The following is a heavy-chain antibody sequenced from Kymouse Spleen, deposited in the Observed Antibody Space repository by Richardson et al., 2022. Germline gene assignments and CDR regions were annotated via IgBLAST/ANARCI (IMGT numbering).Heavy chain of an antibody. CDR2: IKQDGSEK. V-gene: IGHV3-7*01. CDR1: GFTFSSYW. Sequence: EVQLVESGGGLVQPGGSLRLSCAASGFTFSSYWMSWVRQAPGKGLEWVANIKQDGSEKYYVDSVKGRFTISRDNAKNSLYLQMNSLRAEDTAVYYCARERVLWFGEWFDPWGQGTLVTVSS. D-gene: IGHD3-10*01. CDR3: ARERVLWFGEWFDP. J-gene: IGHJ5*02.